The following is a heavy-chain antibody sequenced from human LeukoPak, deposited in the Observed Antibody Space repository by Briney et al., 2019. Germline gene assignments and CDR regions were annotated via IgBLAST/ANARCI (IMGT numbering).Heavy chain of an antibody. J-gene: IGHJ3*02. CDR3: AKDLRQSFVGTFDI. D-gene: IGHD2-21*01. V-gene: IGHV3-30*18. CDR2: ISYDGSYN. CDR1: GFTVSSNY. Sequence: GGSLRLSCAASGFTVSSNYMSWVRQAPGKGLEWVAVISYDGSYNYYEDSVKGRFTISRDNSKNTLYLQMNSLRAEDTAVYYCAKDLRQSFVGTFDIWGQGTMVTVSS.